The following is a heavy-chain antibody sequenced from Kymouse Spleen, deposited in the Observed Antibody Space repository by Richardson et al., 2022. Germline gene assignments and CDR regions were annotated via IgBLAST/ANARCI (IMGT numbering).Heavy chain of an antibody. CDR3: AKDIKWLEDYYGMDV. CDR2: ISWNSGSI. V-gene: IGHV3-9*01. J-gene: IGHJ6*02. CDR1: GFTFDDYA. D-gene: IGHD6-19*01. Sequence: EVQLVESGGGLVQPGRSLRLSCAASGFTFDDYAMHWVRQAPGKGLEWVSGISWNSGSIGYADSVKGRFTISRDNAKNSLYLQMNSLRAEDTALYYCAKDIKWLEDYYGMDVWGQGTTVTVSS.